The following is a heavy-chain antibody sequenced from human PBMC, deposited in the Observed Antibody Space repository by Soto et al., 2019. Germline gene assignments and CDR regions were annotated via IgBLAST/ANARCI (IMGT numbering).Heavy chain of an antibody. Sequence: GGSLRLSCAGSGFIFSTYSMNWVRQAPGKGLEWVSSMSTSNSYLYYADSVKGRFTISRDNAKNSVYLQMNSLRAEDTAIYYCATNYYDNSGYYVYYFDSWGQGALVTVSS. CDR3: ATNYYDNSGYYVYYFDS. D-gene: IGHD3-22*01. CDR2: MSTSNSYL. J-gene: IGHJ4*02. V-gene: IGHV3-21*03. CDR1: GFIFSTYS.